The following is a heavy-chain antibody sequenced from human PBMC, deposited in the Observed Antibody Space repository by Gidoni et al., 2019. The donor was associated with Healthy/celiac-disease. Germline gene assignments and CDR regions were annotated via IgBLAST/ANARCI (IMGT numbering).Heavy chain of an antibody. CDR3: ARITSSSYYSYSYGMDV. D-gene: IGHD6-6*01. CDR1: GGSSSSYY. J-gene: IGHJ6*04. V-gene: IGHV4-59*01. CDR2: IYYSGST. Sequence: QVQLQESGPGLVKPSETMSLTGTVYGGSSSSYYWSWIRQPPGKGLEWIGYIYYSGSTNYNPSLQSRVTISVDTSKNQFSLKLSSVTAADTAVYYCARITSSSYYSYSYGMDVWGKGTTVTVSS.